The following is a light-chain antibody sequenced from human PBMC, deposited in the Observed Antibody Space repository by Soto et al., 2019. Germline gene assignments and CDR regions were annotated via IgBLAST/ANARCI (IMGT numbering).Light chain of an antibody. Sequence: DIQMTQSPSTLSASVGDRVTITCRASQNINRWLAWYQQKPGKAPKVLIYDASSLESGFPSRFSGSGTGTEFTLTIRSLQPDDVATYYCQQYNSPATFGQGTKREIK. V-gene: IGKV1-5*01. CDR1: QNINRW. J-gene: IGKJ2*01. CDR3: QQYNSPAT. CDR2: DAS.